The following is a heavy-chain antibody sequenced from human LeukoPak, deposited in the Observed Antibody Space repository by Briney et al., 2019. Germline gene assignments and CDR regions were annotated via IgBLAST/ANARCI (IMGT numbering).Heavy chain of an antibody. V-gene: IGHV3-21*01. J-gene: IGHJ4*02. CDR3: ARSTQYGSGSLNFDY. CDR2: ISSSSSYI. CDR1: GFTFSSYS. Sequence: GGSLRLSCAASGFTFSSYSMNWVRQAPGKGLEWVSSISSSSSYIYYADSVKGRFTISRDNAENSLYLQMNSLRAEDTAVYYCARSTQYGSGSLNFDYWGQGTLVTVSS. D-gene: IGHD3-10*01.